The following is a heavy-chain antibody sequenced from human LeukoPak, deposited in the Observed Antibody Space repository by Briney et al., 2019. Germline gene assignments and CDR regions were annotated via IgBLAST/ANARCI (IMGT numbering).Heavy chain of an antibody. CDR1: GFTVSSNH. Sequence: GVPLTLSCAASGFTVSSNHMSWAPHAPGKALVGFSVIDSGSSTYYADSVKGRFTISRDNSRNTLYLQMNSLRAEDTAVYYCARSTVVTGRYYYYYMDVWGKGTTVSVSS. D-gene: IGHD4-23*01. CDR2: IDSGSST. J-gene: IGHJ6*03. V-gene: IGHV3-53*01. CDR3: ARSTVVTGRYYYYYMDV.